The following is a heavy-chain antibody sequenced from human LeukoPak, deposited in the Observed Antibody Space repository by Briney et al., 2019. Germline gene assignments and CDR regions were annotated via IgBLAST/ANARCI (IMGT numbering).Heavy chain of an antibody. CDR3: ARKSIAVAGRKPYDS. CDR1: GGSFSGYY. V-gene: IGHV4-34*01. CDR2: IDHNGRT. J-gene: IGHJ4*02. D-gene: IGHD6-13*01. Sequence: SETLSLTCAVYGGSFSGYYWSWIRQPPGKGLEWIGEIDHNGRTNSNASLKSRVTISVDMSKNQFSLRLSSVTAADTAVYYCARKSIAVAGRKPYDSWDQGSLVTVSS.